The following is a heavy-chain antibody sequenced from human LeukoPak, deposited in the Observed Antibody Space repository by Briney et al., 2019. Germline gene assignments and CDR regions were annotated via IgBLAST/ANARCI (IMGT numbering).Heavy chain of an antibody. CDR1: GFTFSRYG. CDR2: ISGSGGST. J-gene: IGHJ6*03. CDR3: ARGFHGCSSTSCYYYYYYMDV. Sequence: GGSLRLSCAASGFTFSRYGMSWVRQAPGKGLEWVSAISGSGGSTYYADSVKGRFTISSDNSKNTLYLQMNSLRAEDTAVYYCARGFHGCSSTSCYYYYYYMDVWGKGTTVTISS. V-gene: IGHV3-23*01. D-gene: IGHD2-2*01.